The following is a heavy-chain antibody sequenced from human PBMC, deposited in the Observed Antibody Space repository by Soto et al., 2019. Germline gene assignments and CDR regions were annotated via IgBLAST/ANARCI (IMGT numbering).Heavy chain of an antibody. Sequence: QVPLVQSGAEVKKPGASVKVSCKASGYTFTSYAMHWVRQAPGQRLERMGWINAGNGNTKYSQKFQGRVTITRDTSASTAYMELSSLRSEDTAVYYCARWSGYCSGSSCYNYFDYWGQGTLVTVSS. J-gene: IGHJ4*02. CDR1: GYTFTSYA. V-gene: IGHV1-3*01. CDR3: ARWSGYCSGSSCYNYFDY. CDR2: INAGNGNT. D-gene: IGHD2-15*01.